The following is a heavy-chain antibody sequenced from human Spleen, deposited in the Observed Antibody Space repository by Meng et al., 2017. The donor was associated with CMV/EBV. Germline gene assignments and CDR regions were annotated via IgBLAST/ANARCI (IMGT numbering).Heavy chain of an antibody. D-gene: IGHD3-22*01. CDR3: AKELTHSSEFGQYEDSRGYFPDF. V-gene: IGHV3-30*02. CDR2: IWYDGSKK. J-gene: IGHJ4*02. Sequence: GGSLRLSCAASGFSFSNYDMHWVRQAPGKGLEWVAYIWYDGSKKYYADSVKGRFAISRDNSQNTVHLQMNSLRAEDTAVYYCAKELTHSSEFGQYEDSRGYFPDFWGQGTLVTVSS. CDR1: GFSFSNYD.